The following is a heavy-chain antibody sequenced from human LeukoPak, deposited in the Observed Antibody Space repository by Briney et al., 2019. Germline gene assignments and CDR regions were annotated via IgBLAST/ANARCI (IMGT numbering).Heavy chain of an antibody. CDR3: ARVKQAVALVDVFDI. J-gene: IGHJ3*02. V-gene: IGHV5-51*01. D-gene: IGHD6-13*01. Sequence: GESLKISCKGSEYSFTTYWIGWVRQTHGKGLEWMGIIYPGDSDTKYGPSFQGQVTISTDKSINTAYLQWSSLKASDTAIYYCARVKQAVALVDVFDIWGQGTMVTVSS. CDR2: IYPGDSDT. CDR1: EYSFTTYW.